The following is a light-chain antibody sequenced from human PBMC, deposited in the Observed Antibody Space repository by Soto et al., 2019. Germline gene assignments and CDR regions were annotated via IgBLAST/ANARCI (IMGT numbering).Light chain of an antibody. CDR2: KVS. CDR3: MQGTHWPIT. V-gene: IGKV2-30*02. Sequence: DVVMTQSPLSLPVTLGQPSSISCSSNQSLVHSDGIAYFSWFQQRPVRSPRRLIYKVSNRDSGVPARFSGSGSGTDFALKISRVEAEDVGVYYCMQGTHWPITFGQGTRLEI. J-gene: IGKJ5*01. CDR1: QSLVHSDGIAY.